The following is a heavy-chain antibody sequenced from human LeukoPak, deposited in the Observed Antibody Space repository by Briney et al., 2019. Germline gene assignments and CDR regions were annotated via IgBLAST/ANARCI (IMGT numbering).Heavy chain of an antibody. Sequence: PSETLSLTCTVSGGSISSYYWSWIRQPAGKGLEWIGRIYTSGSTNYNHSLKSRVTMSVDTSKNQFSLKLSSVTAADTAVYYCARDPLRSGSPGSLDYWGQGTLVTVSS. J-gene: IGHJ4*02. CDR3: ARDPLRSGSPGSLDY. CDR2: IYTSGST. CDR1: GGSISSYY. V-gene: IGHV4-4*07. D-gene: IGHD1-26*01.